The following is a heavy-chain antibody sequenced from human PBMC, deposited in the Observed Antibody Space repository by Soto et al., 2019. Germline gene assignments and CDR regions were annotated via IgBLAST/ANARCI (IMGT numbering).Heavy chain of an antibody. CDR3: AKDRNYPRDQFHY. CDR2: ISANGQGI. D-gene: IGHD1-7*01. V-gene: IGHV3-23*01. J-gene: IGHJ4*02. CDR1: GFTSSTYA. Sequence: GGSLRLSCAASGFTSSTYALSWVRQAPGKGLEWVSAISANGQGIYYADSVRGRFTISRDNSKNTIFLHMDSLRAEDTAVYYCAKDRNYPRDQFHYWGQGALVTVSS.